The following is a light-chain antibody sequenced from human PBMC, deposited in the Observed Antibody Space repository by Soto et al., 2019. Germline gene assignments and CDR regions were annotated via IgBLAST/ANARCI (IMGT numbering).Light chain of an antibody. CDR1: QSISSH. CDR2: DAS. V-gene: IGKV1-39*01. CDR3: QQSHNTPFT. Sequence: DIQMTQSPSSLSASVGDRVTITCRASQSISSHLNWYHQKPGKAPNLLIYDASSLQVGVPSRFTGSGSGTDFTLTITSLQPEDFATYYCQQSHNTPFTSGPGTKLDIK. J-gene: IGKJ3*01.